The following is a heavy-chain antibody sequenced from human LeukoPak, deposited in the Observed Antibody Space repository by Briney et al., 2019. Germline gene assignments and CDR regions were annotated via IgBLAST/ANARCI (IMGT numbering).Heavy chain of an antibody. Sequence: SETLSLTCTVSGGSISSSSYYWGWIRQPPGKGLEWIGSIYYSGSTNYNPSLKSRVTISVDTSKNQFSLKLSSVTAADTAVYYCARVHDTSGYYSMLDYWGQGTLVTVSS. CDR1: GGSISSSSYY. CDR3: ARVHDTSGYYSMLDY. CDR2: IYYSGST. V-gene: IGHV4-39*07. J-gene: IGHJ4*02. D-gene: IGHD3-22*01.